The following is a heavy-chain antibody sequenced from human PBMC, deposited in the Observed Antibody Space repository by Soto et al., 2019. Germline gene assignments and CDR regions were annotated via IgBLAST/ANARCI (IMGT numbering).Heavy chain of an antibody. D-gene: IGHD3-22*01. CDR1: GGTFSSYA. J-gene: IGHJ5*02. CDR3: ASTDYYDSSGYLDNRFDP. CDR2: IIPIFGTA. Sequence: QVQLVQSGAEVKKPGSSVKVSCKASGGTFSSYAISWVRQAPGQGLEWMGGIIPIFGTANYAQKFQGRVTITADESTSTAYMELSSLRSEDTAVYYCASTDYYDSSGYLDNRFDPWGQGTLVTVSS. V-gene: IGHV1-69*01.